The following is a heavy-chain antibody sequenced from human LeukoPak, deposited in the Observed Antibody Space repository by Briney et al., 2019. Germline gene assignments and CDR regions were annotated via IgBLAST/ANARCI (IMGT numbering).Heavy chain of an antibody. CDR2: ISSDGSRT. V-gene: IGHV3-30*18. D-gene: IGHD3-10*01. Sequence: GGSLRLSCAASRFPFSTYDMHWVRQAPDKGLQRVAVISSDGSRTDYPDSVRGRFTISRDNFKNTVDLQMISVTAEDTAMYFCAKGLGTGSVLARPLHYWGQGTLVTVSS. CDR3: AKGLGTGSVLARPLHY. CDR1: RFPFSTYD. J-gene: IGHJ4*02.